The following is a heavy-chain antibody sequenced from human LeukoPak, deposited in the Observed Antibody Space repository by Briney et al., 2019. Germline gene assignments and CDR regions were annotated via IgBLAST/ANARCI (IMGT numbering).Heavy chain of an antibody. CDR3: AKATGYGDYVPTPNFDY. CDR2: ISGSGGST. D-gene: IGHD4-17*01. V-gene: IGHV3-23*01. Sequence: GGSLRLSCAASGFTFSSYAMSWVRQAPGKGLEWVSAISGSGGSTYYADSVKGRFTISRDNSKNTLYLQMNSLRAEDTAVYYCAKATGYGDYVPTPNFDYWGQGTLVTVSS. CDR1: GFTFSSYA. J-gene: IGHJ4*02.